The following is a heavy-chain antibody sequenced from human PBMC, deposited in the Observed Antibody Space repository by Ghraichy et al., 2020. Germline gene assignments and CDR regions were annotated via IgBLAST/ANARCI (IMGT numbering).Heavy chain of an antibody. J-gene: IGHJ2*01. CDR1: GFTFSSYA. CDR2: ISSSNSYI. Sequence: GGSLRLSCAASGFTFSSYALSWVRQAPGKGLEWVSSISSSNSYIYYADSGKGRFTISRENTNNSLFLQMNGLRAEDTALYYCARAPGSGQSWFHYWYFDLWGRGTLVTVSS. D-gene: IGHD6-19*01. V-gene: IGHV3-21*06. CDR3: ARAPGSGQSWFHYWYFDL.